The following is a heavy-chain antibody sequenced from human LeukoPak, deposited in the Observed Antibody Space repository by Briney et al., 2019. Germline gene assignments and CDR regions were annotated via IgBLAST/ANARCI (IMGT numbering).Heavy chain of an antibody. J-gene: IGHJ4*02. CDR2: IKSKTDGGTT. CDR1: RFTFGNAW. D-gene: IGHD2-2*01. V-gene: IGHV3-15*01. Sequence: GGSLRLSCAASRFTFGNAWMNWVRQAPGKGLEWVGRIKSKTDGGTTDYAAPVKGRFTVSRDDSKYTLYLQMNSLKTEDTAIYYCTTDLGQLPDYFFNYWGQGTLVTVSS. CDR3: TTDLGQLPDYFFNY.